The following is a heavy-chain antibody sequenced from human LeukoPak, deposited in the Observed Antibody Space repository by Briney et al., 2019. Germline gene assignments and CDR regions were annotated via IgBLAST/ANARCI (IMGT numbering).Heavy chain of an antibody. D-gene: IGHD6-19*01. Sequence: ASVKVSCKASGYTFTSYYMHWVRQAPGQGLEWRGIINPSGGSTSYAQKFQGRVTMTRDTSTSTVYMELSSLRSEDTAVYYCARDLGIAVAGDYYYYGMDVWGKGTTVTVSS. CDR1: GYTFTSYY. CDR2: INPSGGST. CDR3: ARDLGIAVAGDYYYYGMDV. V-gene: IGHV1-46*01. J-gene: IGHJ6*04.